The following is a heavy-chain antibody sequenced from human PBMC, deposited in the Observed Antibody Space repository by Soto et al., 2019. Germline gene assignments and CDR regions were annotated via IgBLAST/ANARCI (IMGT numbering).Heavy chain of an antibody. J-gene: IGHJ5*02. V-gene: IGHV4-31*03. CDR3: ARLRIATNNYKWFDP. CDR2: IYVTGAV. Sequence: SETLSLTCSVSGAALNSGNYYWSWIRQVPGKGLEWIGHIYVTGAVDYNPSLRDRITISQDTSERQFSLNLRLVTAADTAVYYCARLRIATNNYKWFDPWGQRTLVTVSS. CDR1: GAALNSGNYY. D-gene: IGHD2-21*01.